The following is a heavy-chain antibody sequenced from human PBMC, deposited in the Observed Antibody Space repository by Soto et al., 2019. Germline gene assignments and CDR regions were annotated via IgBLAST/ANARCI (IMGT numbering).Heavy chain of an antibody. Sequence: TLSLTCTVSGGSISSSSYYWGWIRQPPGKGLEWIGSIYYSGSTYYNPSLKSRVTISVDTSKNQFSLKLSSVTAADTAVYYCARGHIVVVPAARGGPRKNYYGMDAWGQGTTVTVSS. CDR1: GGSISSSSYY. D-gene: IGHD2-2*01. V-gene: IGHV4-39*01. J-gene: IGHJ6*02. CDR3: ARGHIVVVPAARGGPRKNYYGMDA. CDR2: IYYSGST.